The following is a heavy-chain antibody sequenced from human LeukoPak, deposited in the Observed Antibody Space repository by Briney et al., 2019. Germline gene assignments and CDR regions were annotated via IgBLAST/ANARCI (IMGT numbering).Heavy chain of an antibody. CDR1: GGSVSSGSYY. CDR3: ARVAGFPGLDYYYYYYMDV. Sequence: PSETLSLTCTVSGGSVSSGSYYWGWICQPPGKGLEWIGNIYYSGSTYYNPSLKSRLTISVDTSKNQFSLQLNSVTAADTAVYYCARVAGFPGLDYYYYYYMDVWGKGTTVTVSS. CDR2: IYYSGST. D-gene: IGHD3-10*01. V-gene: IGHV4-39*07. J-gene: IGHJ6*03.